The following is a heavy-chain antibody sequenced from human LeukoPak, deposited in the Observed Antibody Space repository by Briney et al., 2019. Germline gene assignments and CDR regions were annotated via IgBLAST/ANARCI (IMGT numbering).Heavy chain of an antibody. D-gene: IGHD4-23*01. Sequence: QPGGSLRLSCAASGFTFSDYYMSWIRQAPGKGLEWVSYISGSGSTVYYAASVRGRFTISRDNAKNSLFLQMNSLRAEDTAVYYCARDRGNSDPGDWFDSWGQGTLVTVSS. J-gene: IGHJ5*01. V-gene: IGHV3-11*01. CDR1: GFTFSDYY. CDR3: ARDRGNSDPGDWFDS. CDR2: ISGSGSTV.